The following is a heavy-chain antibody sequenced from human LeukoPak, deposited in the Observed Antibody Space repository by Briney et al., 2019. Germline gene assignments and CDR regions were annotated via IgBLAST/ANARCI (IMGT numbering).Heavy chain of an antibody. Sequence: ASVKVSCKVSGYTLTELSMHWVRQAPGKGLEWMGGFDPEDGETIYAQKFQGRVTMTEDTSTGTAYMELSSLRSEDTAVYYCATVSSSLPGYGDYYYYGMDVWGQGTTVTVSS. J-gene: IGHJ6*02. CDR1: GYTLTELS. CDR3: ATVSSSLPGYGDYYYYGMDV. CDR2: FDPEDGET. V-gene: IGHV1-24*01. D-gene: IGHD4-17*01.